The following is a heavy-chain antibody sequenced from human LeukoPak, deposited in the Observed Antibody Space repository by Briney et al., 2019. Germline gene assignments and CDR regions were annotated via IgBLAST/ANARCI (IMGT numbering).Heavy chain of an antibody. J-gene: IGHJ4*02. CDR3: AKDFGDPTNTN. CDR1: GFTFSSYG. D-gene: IGHD3-10*01. V-gene: IGHV3-30*18. Sequence: PGGSLRLSCAASGFTFSSYGMHWVRQAPGKGLEWVAVISYDGSNKYYADSVKGRFTISRDNAKNSLYLQMNSLRAEDTALYYCAKDFGDPTNTNWGQGTLVTVSS. CDR2: ISYDGSNK.